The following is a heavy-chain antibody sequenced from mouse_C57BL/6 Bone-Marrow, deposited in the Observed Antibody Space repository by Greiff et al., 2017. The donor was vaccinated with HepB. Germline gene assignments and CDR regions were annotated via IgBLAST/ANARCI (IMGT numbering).Heavy chain of an antibody. Sequence: VNLVESGPGLVAPSQSLSITCTVSGFSLTSYAISWVRQPPGKGLEWLGVIWTGGGTNYNSALKSRLSISKDNSKSQVFLKMNSLQTDDTARYYCARSYYSNGYYAMDYWGQGTSVTVSS. CDR3: ARSYYSNGYYAMDY. D-gene: IGHD2-5*01. V-gene: IGHV2-9-1*01. CDR2: IWTGGGT. CDR1: GFSLTSYA. J-gene: IGHJ4*01.